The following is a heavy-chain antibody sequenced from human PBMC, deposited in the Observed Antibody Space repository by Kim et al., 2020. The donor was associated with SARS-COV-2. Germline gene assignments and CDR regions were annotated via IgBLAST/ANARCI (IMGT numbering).Heavy chain of an antibody. Sequence: GGSLRLSCAASGFTFSNAWMSWVRQAPGKGLEWVGRIKSKTDGGTSDYAAPVKGRFTISRDDSKNTLYLQMNSLKTEDTAVYYCTTDPQTYYYDSSGYWGQGTLVTVSS. D-gene: IGHD3-22*01. CDR3: TTDPQTYYYDSSGY. CDR1: GFTFSNAW. V-gene: IGHV3-15*01. J-gene: IGHJ4*02. CDR2: IKSKTDGGTS.